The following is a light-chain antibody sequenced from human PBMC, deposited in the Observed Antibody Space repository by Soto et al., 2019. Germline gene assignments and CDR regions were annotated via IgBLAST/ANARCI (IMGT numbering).Light chain of an antibody. CDR3: QQYGGASWT. V-gene: IGKV3-20*01. CDR1: QGVSSTY. CDR2: GAS. J-gene: IGKJ1*01. Sequence: EIVLTQSPCTLSLSPGERATLSCRASQGVSSTYLAWYQQKPGQAPRLLIFGASSRATGIPDRFSGSGSGTDFTLTISRLEPEDFAAYYCQQYGGASWTFGQGTKVEIK.